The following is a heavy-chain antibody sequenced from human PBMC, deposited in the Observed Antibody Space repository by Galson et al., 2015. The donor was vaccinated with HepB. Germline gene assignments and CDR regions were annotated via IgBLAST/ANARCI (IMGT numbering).Heavy chain of an antibody. Sequence: SLRLSCAASGFTFSSYAMHWVRQAPGKGLEWVAVISYDGSNKYYADSVKGRFTISRDNSKNTLYLQMNSLRAEDTAVYYCARERYCSGGSCPSHPDAFDIWGQGTMVTVSS. D-gene: IGHD2-15*01. CDR3: ARERYCSGGSCPSHPDAFDI. J-gene: IGHJ3*02. CDR1: GFTFSSYA. CDR2: ISYDGSNK. V-gene: IGHV3-30*04.